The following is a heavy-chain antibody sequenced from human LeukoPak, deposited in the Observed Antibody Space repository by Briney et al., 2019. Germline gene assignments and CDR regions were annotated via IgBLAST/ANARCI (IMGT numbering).Heavy chain of an antibody. CDR2: IDTDGSTT. CDR1: GFTFSSYA. V-gene: IGHV3-74*01. J-gene: IGHJ5*02. Sequence: GGSLRLSCAASGFTFSSYAMSWVRQAPGKGLLWVSRIDTDGSTTSYADSVKGRFTISRDNAKNTLYLQMNSLRAEDTAVYYCARQDQVRFDPWGQGTLVTVSS. D-gene: IGHD4-11*01. CDR3: ARQDQVRFDP.